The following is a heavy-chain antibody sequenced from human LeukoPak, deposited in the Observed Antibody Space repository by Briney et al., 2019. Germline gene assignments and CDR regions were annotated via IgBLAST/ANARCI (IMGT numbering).Heavy chain of an antibody. CDR1: GFTFSSYA. CDR3: ARRGYSGWLDC. D-gene: IGHD6-19*01. CDR2: IWYDGSNK. Sequence: PGGSLRLSCAASGFTFSSYAMHWVRQAPGKGLEWVAVIWYDGSNKYYADSVKGRFTISRDNSKNTLYLQMDSLRAEDTAVYYCARRGYSGWLDCWGQGTLVTVSS. V-gene: IGHV3-33*08. J-gene: IGHJ4*02.